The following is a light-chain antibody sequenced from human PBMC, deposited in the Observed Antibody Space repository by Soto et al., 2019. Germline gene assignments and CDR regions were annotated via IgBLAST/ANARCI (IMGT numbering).Light chain of an antibody. CDR3: QQSYSSPPT. J-gene: IGKJ1*01. V-gene: IGKV1-39*01. CDR1: QSISNH. CDR2: AAS. Sequence: DIQMTQSPSSLSASVEDRFIITCRASQSISNHLNLYQQKPGKAPKLLIFAASSLQSGVPSRFSGSRSGPDFTLTISSLQPEDFATYYCQQSYSSPPTFGQGTKVDIK.